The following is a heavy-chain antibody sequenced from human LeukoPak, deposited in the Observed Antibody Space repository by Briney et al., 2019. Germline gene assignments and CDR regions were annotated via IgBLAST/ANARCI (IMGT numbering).Heavy chain of an antibody. Sequence: SSETLSLTCTVSGSMYNYYWSWIRQPPGKGLEWIGYIYYSGSTNYNPSLESRVTISVDTSKNQFSLKLSSVTAADTAVYYCARSAAGTGFDYWGQGTLVTVSS. CDR2: IYYSGST. CDR3: ARSAAGTGFDY. J-gene: IGHJ4*02. V-gene: IGHV4-59*08. D-gene: IGHD6-13*01. CDR1: GSMYNYY.